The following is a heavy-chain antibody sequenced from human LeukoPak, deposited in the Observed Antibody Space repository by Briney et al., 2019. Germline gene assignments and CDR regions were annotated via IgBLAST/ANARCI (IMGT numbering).Heavy chain of an antibody. CDR3: AAGQLLWTYFDY. CDR2: LYSGGST. V-gene: IGHV3-66*02. D-gene: IGHD2-2*01. J-gene: IGHJ4*02. CDR1: GFTVSSKY. Sequence: GGSLRLSCAASGFTVSSKYMIWVRRAPGKGLEWVSVLYSGGSTYYADSVKGRFTISRDNSKNTLYLQMNSLRPEDTAVYYCAAGQLLWTYFDYWGQGTLVTVSS.